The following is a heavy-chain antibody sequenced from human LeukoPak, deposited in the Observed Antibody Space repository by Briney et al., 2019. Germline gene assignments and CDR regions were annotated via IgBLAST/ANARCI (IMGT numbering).Heavy chain of an antibody. Sequence: PGGSLRLSCAASGFNFHSYSMNWVRQVPGKGLEWVSSISGTSGHIFYADSVKGRFTVSRDNAKKSLYLQVDSLTAADTALYFCASGVYLNYWGQGTPVTVSS. CDR2: ISGTSGHI. CDR3: ASGVYLNY. J-gene: IGHJ4*02. V-gene: IGHV3-21*01. CDR1: GFNFHSYS. D-gene: IGHD2-8*01.